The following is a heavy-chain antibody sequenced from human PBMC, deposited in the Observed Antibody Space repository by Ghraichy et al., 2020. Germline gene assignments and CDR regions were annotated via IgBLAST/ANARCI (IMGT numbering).Heavy chain of an antibody. CDR1: GGSISTARYY. J-gene: IGHJ5*02. V-gene: IGHV4-61*02. CDR2: FYTSGST. CDR3: ARGRSSSWYDH. Sequence: SETLSLTCTVSGGSISTARYYWNWIRQPAGKGLEWIGRFYTSGSTNYNPSLKSRVTISVDTSKNQFSLKLNTVTAADTAVYYCARGRSSSWYDHWGQGTLVTVSS. D-gene: IGHD6-13*01.